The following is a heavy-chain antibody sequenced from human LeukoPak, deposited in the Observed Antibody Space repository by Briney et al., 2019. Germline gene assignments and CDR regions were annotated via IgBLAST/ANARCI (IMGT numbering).Heavy chain of an antibody. CDR3: ARDLHCSGGSCYSIDY. V-gene: IGHV1-2*02. CDR1: GYSFISNH. J-gene: IGHJ4*02. D-gene: IGHD2-15*01. Sequence: ASVKVSCKASGYSFISNHIYWVRQAPGQGLELMGWIMPDISESRSAQNFQGRVTMTWDTSITSAYMELSSLTSDDTAVYYCARDLHCSGGSCYSIDYWGQGTLVTVSS. CDR2: IMPDISES.